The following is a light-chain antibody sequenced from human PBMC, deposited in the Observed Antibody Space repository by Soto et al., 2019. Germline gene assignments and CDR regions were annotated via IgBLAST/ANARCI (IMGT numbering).Light chain of an antibody. J-gene: IGKJ1*01. CDR1: QGISSY. CDR2: AAS. CDR3: QQYYSYPHT. Sequence: ALRMTQSPSSFSASTGDRVTITCRASQGISSYLAWYQQKPGKAPKLLIYAASTLQSGVPSRFSGNGSGTDFTLTISCLQSEDFATYYCQQYYSYPHTFGQGTKVEIK. V-gene: IGKV1-8*01.